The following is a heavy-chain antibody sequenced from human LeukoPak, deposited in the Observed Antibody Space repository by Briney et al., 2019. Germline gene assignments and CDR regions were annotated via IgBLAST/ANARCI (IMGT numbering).Heavy chain of an antibody. Sequence: SETLSLTCTVSGSSVSNHWWIWIRQPAGKGLEWIGRISSRGYTNYNPSLKSRVAMSVATSKNQFSLKLPSVTAADTAVYYCVRTMTREWGGWYDNDYWGRGTLVTVSS. V-gene: IGHV4-4*07. D-gene: IGHD6-19*01. CDR3: VRTMTREWGGWYDNDY. CDR2: ISSRGYT. CDR1: GSSVSNHW. J-gene: IGHJ4*03.